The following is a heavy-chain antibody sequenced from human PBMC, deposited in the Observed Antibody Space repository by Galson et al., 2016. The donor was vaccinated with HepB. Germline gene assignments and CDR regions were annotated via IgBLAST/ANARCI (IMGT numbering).Heavy chain of an antibody. CDR3: ATGVAVAGYYYYGMDV. V-gene: IGHV1-24*01. D-gene: IGHD6-19*01. CDR2: FDPEDGET. Sequence: SVKVSCKVSGYTLTELSMHWVRQAPGKGLEWMGGFDPEDGETIYAQKFQGRVTMTEDTSTDTTYMELSSLRSEDTDVYYCATGVAVAGYYYYGMDVWGQGTTVTVSS. J-gene: IGHJ6*02. CDR1: GYTLTELS.